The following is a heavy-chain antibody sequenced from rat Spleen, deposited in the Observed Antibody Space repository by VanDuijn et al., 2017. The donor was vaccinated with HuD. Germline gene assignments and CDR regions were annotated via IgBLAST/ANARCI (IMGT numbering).Heavy chain of an antibody. CDR3: IWDYRNWFPY. J-gene: IGHJ3*01. D-gene: IGHD1-4*01. V-gene: IGHV6-8*01. CDR2: IKAKSNNYAT. Sequence: EVQLVETGGSLVQPGKSLKLICATSGFTFSNAWMHWVRQSPEKQLEWVAQIKAKSNNYATYYAESVKGRFTISRDDSKSSVYLQMNSLKEEDTAIYYCIWDYRNWFPYWGQGTLVTVSS. CDR1: GFTFSNAW.